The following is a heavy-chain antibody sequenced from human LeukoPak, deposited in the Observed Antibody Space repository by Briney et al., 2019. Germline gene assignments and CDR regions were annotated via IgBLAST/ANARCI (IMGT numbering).Heavy chain of an antibody. CDR2: MNPNSGNT. CDR1: GYTFTSYD. J-gene: IGHJ6*02. CDR3: AREVSSGYYYYYGMDV. D-gene: IGHD3-22*01. Sequence: ASVKVSCKASGYTFTSYDINWVRQATGQGLEWMGWMNPNSGNTGYAQKFQGRVTMTRNTSISTAYMELSSLSSEDTAVYYCAREVSSGYYYYYGMDVWGQGTTVTVSS. V-gene: IGHV1-8*01.